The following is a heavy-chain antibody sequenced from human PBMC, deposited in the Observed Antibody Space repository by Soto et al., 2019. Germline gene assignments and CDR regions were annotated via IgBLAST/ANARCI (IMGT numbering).Heavy chain of an antibody. CDR1: GFTFSSYS. D-gene: IGHD6-19*01. J-gene: IGHJ4*02. V-gene: IGHV3-48*01. CDR3: ARELQDDSGFFLDS. CDR2: ISSSGGTI. Sequence: EVQLVESGGDLVQPGGSLTLSCAASGFTFSSYSMNWVRQAPGEGLEWVSYISSSGGTIYYADSVRGRFTISRDNAKNSLYLQVNSLRAVDTAVYYCARELQDDSGFFLDSCGQGTLVTVSS.